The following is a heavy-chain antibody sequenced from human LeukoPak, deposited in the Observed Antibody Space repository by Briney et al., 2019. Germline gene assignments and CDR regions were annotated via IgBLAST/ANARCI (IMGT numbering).Heavy chain of an antibody. CDR3: ASEAAAGTEV. J-gene: IGHJ4*02. Sequence: GASVKVSCKASGGTFSSYAISWVRQAPGQGLEWMGGIIPIFGTANYAQKFQGRVTITTDESASTAYMELSSLRSEDTAVYYCASEAAAGTEVWGQGTLVTVSS. D-gene: IGHD6-13*01. CDR1: GGTFSSYA. V-gene: IGHV1-69*05. CDR2: IIPIFGTA.